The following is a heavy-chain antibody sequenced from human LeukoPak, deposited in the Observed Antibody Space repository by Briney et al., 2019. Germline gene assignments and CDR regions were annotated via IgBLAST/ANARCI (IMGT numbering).Heavy chain of an antibody. J-gene: IGHJ3*02. Sequence: GGSLRLSCAASGFTFSSYAMSWVRQAPGKGLEWVSGISGSGGSIYYADSVKGRFTISRDNSKNTLYLQMNSLRVEDTAVYYCAKNSYLNYYDSSGYYYHAFDIWGQGTIVTVSS. CDR1: GFTFSSYA. CDR2: ISGSGGSI. D-gene: IGHD3-22*01. V-gene: IGHV3-23*01. CDR3: AKNSYLNYYDSSGYYYHAFDI.